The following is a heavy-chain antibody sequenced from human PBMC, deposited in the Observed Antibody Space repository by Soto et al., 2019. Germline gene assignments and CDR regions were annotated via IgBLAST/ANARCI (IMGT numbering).Heavy chain of an antibody. V-gene: IGHV4-59*12. D-gene: IGHD2-2*01. J-gene: IGHJ5*02. CDR2: IYHSGST. Sequence: SETLSLTCTVSGGSISSYYWSWIRQPPGKGLEWIGYIYHSGSTYYNPSLKSRVTISVDRSKNQFSLKLSSVTAADTAVYYCARVPDRWGQGTLVIVSS. CDR1: GGSISSYY. CDR3: ARVPDR.